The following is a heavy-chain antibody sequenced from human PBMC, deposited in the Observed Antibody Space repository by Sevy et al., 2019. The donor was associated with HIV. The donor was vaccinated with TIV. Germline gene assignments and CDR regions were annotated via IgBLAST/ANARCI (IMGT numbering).Heavy chain of an antibody. Sequence: ASVKVSCKVSGYTLTELSMYWVRQAPGKGLEWMGGFDPEDGERIYAQKFQGRVTMTEDTSTDTAYMELSRLRSEDTAVYYCATGGYDDSPAPLRFMDVWGQGTTVTVSS. CDR2: FDPEDGER. J-gene: IGHJ6*02. D-gene: IGHD3-22*01. CDR1: GYTLTELS. CDR3: ATGGYDDSPAPLRFMDV. V-gene: IGHV1-24*01.